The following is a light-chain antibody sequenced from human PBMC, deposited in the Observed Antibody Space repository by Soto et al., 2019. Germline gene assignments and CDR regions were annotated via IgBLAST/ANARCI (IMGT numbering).Light chain of an antibody. J-gene: IGKJ5*01. Sequence: EIVQMTSPDTPLYSNIERATRTGRASQSVTTSLAWYQQKTGQPPRLLISGASRRATGIPDRFSGSGSGTDFTLTISSLQPEDFAIYYCQQTYTTPEITFGQGTRLEIK. V-gene: IGKV3D-15*02. CDR1: QSVTTS. CDR2: GAS. CDR3: QQTYTTPEIT.